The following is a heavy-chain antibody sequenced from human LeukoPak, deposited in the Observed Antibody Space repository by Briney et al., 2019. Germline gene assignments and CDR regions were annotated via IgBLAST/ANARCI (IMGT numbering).Heavy chain of an antibody. V-gene: IGHV1-69*06. CDR3: ARGGLSTALDY. Sequence: ASVKVSCKASGGTFSSYAISWVRQAPGQGLEWMGGIIPIFGTANYAQKFQGRVTITADKSTSTAYMELGSLRSEDTAVYYCARGGLSTALDYWGQGTLVTVSS. CDR1: GGTFSSYA. D-gene: IGHD1-1*01. J-gene: IGHJ4*02. CDR2: IIPIFGTA.